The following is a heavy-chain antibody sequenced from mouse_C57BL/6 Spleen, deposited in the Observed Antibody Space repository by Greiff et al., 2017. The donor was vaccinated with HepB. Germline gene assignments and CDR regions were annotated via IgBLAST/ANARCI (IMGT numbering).Heavy chain of an antibody. CDR3: AFTTVVANYFDY. CDR2: IYPGSGST. CDR1: GYTFTSYW. Sequence: QVQLQQPGAELVKPGASVKMSCKASGYTFTSYWITWVKQRPGQGLEWIGDIYPGSGSTNYNEKFKSKATLTVDTSSSTAYMQLSSLTSEDSAVYYCAFTTVVANYFDYWGQGTTPTVSS. V-gene: IGHV1-55*01. D-gene: IGHD1-1*01. J-gene: IGHJ2*01.